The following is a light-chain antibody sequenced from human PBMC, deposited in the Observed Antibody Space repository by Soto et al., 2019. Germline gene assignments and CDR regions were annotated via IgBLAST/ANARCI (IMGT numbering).Light chain of an antibody. CDR1: QSVSSN. Sequence: EIVMTQSPATLSESPGDRATLSCRASQSVSSNLAWYQQRPGQAPRLLIYGASTRATGIPVRFSGSGSGTELTLSISSLQSEDFAVYYCQQYHNWVTFGGGTKVDIK. CDR2: GAS. J-gene: IGKJ4*01. CDR3: QQYHNWVT. V-gene: IGKV3D-15*01.